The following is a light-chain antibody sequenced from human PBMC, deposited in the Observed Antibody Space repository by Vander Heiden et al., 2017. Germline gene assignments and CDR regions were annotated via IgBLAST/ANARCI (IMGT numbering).Light chain of an antibody. Sequence: EIVLTQSPATLSLSPGERATLSCRASQSVSSYLAWYQQKPGQAPRLLIYDAANRDTGIPARFSGSGYGKDFTLTISSREPEDFAVYYCQQRSNWPPYTFGQGTKVEIK. CDR3: QQRSNWPPYT. CDR2: DAA. V-gene: IGKV3-11*01. J-gene: IGKJ2*01. CDR1: QSVSSY.